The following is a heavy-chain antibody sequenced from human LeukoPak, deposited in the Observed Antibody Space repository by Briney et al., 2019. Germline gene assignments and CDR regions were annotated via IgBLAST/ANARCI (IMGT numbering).Heavy chain of an antibody. D-gene: IGHD3-10*01. CDR2: ISYAGSNE. Sequence: GGSLRLSCAASGFTFSDYGMHWVRQAPGKGLEWVAFISYAGSNEHYADSVKGRFTISRDNSKNTLYLQMNSLRAEDTAVYYCARDVYYGSGVGDAFDIWGQGTMVTVSS. CDR1: GFTFSDYG. CDR3: ARDVYYGSGVGDAFDI. V-gene: IGHV3-30*03. J-gene: IGHJ3*02.